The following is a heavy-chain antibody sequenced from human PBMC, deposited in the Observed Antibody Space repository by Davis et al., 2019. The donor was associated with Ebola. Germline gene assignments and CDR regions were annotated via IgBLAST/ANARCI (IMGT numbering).Heavy chain of an antibody. CDR3: ARDSNYYGSGSYYTVIDY. CDR2: IYYSGST. CDR1: GGSFSGYY. D-gene: IGHD3-10*01. Sequence: SETLSLTCAVYGGSFSGYYWSWIRQPPGKGLEWIGYIYYSGSTYYNPSLKSRVTISVDTSKNQFSLKLSSVTAADTAVYYCARDSNYYGSGSYYTVIDYWGQGTLVTVSS. V-gene: IGHV4-34*01. J-gene: IGHJ4*02.